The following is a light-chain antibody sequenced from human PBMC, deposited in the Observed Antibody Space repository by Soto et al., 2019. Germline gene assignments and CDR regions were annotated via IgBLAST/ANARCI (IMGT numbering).Light chain of an antibody. CDR1: QSLVHSDGNTY. Sequence: DVVVTQSPLSLPATLGQPASISCRSSQSLVHSDGNTYLNWYQQRPGQSPRRLIYKVSNRDSGVPDRFSGSGSGTDFTLKISRVEADDVGLYYCMQATHLPLTFGGGTKVEIK. CDR2: KVS. CDR3: MQATHLPLT. V-gene: IGKV2-30*02. J-gene: IGKJ4*01.